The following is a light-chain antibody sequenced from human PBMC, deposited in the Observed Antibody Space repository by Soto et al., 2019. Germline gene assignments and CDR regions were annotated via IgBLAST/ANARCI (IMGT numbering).Light chain of an antibody. CDR3: SSYASSSTYV. Sequence: QSALTQPASVSGSPGQSITVSCTGTSSDVGTYNYVSWYQQHPGKAPKLIIYEVSNRPSGVSNRFSGSKSANTASLTSSGLQAEDEADYYCSSYASSSTYVFGAGTKLTVL. CDR2: EVS. CDR1: SSDVGTYNY. V-gene: IGLV2-14*01. J-gene: IGLJ1*01.